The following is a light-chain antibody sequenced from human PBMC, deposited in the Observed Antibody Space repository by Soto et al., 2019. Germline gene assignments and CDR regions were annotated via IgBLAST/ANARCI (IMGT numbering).Light chain of an antibody. V-gene: IGKV2-28*01. CDR3: MQTLQIPQT. CDR2: LGS. J-gene: IGKJ1*01. CDR1: QSLLHSNGYNY. Sequence: DIVMTQSPLSLPVTPGEPASISCRSSQSLLHSNGYNYLDWYLQKPGQSPQLLIYLGSDRASGVPDRFSSSGSGTEFTLKISRVEAEDVGVYYCMQTLQIPQTFGQGTKVEVK.